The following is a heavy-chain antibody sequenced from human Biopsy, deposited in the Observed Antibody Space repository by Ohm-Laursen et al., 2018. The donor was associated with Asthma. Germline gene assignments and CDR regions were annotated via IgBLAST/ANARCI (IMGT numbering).Heavy chain of an antibody. CDR3: ARGDSSNWSHYYFDY. V-gene: IGHV3-30*03. CDR1: GFTFSTYG. Sequence: SLRLSCAASGFTFSTYGMHWVRQAPGKGLEWVAFIAWDGINSYYADSVKGRFTISRDKSENTLYLQMNSLRAEDTAVYYCARGDSSNWSHYYFDYWGQGTLVTVSS. D-gene: IGHD3-22*01. CDR2: IAWDGINS. J-gene: IGHJ4*02.